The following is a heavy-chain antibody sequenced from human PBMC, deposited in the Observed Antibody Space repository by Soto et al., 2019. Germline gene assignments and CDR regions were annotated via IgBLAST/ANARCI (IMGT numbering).Heavy chain of an antibody. V-gene: IGHV4-59*01. CDR1: GGSISSYY. J-gene: IGHJ5*02. D-gene: IGHD6-19*01. CDR3: ATVGSAWYEGWFDP. Sequence: SETLSLTCTVSGGSISSYYWSWIRQPPRKGLEWIGYIYYSGSTNYNPSLKSRVTISVDTSKNQFSLKLSSVTAADTAVYYCATVGSAWYEGWFDPWGQGTLVTVSS. CDR2: IYYSGST.